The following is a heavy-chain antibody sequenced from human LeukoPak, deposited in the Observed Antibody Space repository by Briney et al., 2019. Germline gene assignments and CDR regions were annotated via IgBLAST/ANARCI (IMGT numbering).Heavy chain of an antibody. CDR3: ARGRRILGGPENAGDFFDF. Sequence: PGRSLRLSCAASGFTFDDYAMHWVRQAPRKGLEWVSGISWNSGSIGYADSVKGRFTISRDNAKNSLYLQMNSLRAEDTAVYYCARGRRILGGPENAGDFFDFWGQGSLVTVSS. D-gene: IGHD3-16*01. J-gene: IGHJ4*01. CDR2: ISWNSGSI. V-gene: IGHV3-9*01. CDR1: GFTFDDYA.